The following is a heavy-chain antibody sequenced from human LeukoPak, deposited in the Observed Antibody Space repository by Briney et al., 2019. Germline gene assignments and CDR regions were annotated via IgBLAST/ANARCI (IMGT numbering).Heavy chain of an antibody. J-gene: IGHJ4*02. V-gene: IGHV3-30-3*01. CDR1: RFTFSRFA. CDR2: ISLDGGHI. D-gene: IGHD2-21*02. Sequence: GRSLRLSSAASRFTFSRFAMHWVRQAPGKGLECVAVISLDGGHIYYSDSLKGRFTISRDNSKNTLYLQMNSLRPEDTAVYYCGRVAASVTYFDYWGQGTLVTVSS. CDR3: GRVAASVTYFDY.